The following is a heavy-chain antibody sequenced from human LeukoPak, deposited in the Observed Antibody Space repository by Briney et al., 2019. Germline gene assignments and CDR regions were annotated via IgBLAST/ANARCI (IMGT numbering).Heavy chain of an antibody. CDR1: GGTFSSYA. CDR2: IIPIFGTA. V-gene: IGHV1-69*05. D-gene: IGHD1-7*01. Sequence: GASVKVSCKASGGTFSSYAISWGRQAPGQGLEWMGRIIPIFGTANYAQKLQSRATITTDESTSTAYMELRSLISEDTAVYYCDIHGTGYWGQGTLVTVSS. CDR3: DIHGTGY. J-gene: IGHJ4*02.